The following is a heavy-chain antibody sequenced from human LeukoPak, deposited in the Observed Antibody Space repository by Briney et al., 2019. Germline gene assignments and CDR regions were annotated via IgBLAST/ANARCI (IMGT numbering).Heavy chain of an antibody. CDR2: IYWDDDK. D-gene: IGHD3-22*01. V-gene: IGHV2-5*02. J-gene: IGHJ4*02. Sequence: SGPTLVKPTQTLTLTCTFSGFSLSTSGVGVGWIRQPPGKALEWLALIYWDDDKRYSPSLKSRLTITKDTSKNQVVLTMTNMDPVDTATYYCAHSTDYYDSSGYYPAFAFDYWGQGTLVAVSS. CDR3: AHSTDYYDSSGYYPAFAFDY. CDR1: GFSLSTSGVG.